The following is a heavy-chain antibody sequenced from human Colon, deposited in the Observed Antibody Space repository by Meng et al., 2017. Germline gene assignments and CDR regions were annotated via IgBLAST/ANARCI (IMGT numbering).Heavy chain of an antibody. CDR3: IHSREDPRSAYYYLVN. V-gene: IGHV2-5*01. CDR2: ICWHDTK. CDR1: GLSLRSSGLS. D-gene: IGHD1-26*01. Sequence: QIPVNESGPPRGKPTQSLAPTCPPSGLSLRSSGLSVGWIRQRPGKALEWLALICWHDTKRYSPFLKTRLTITEDTSRNRVVLTVSVVDPVDTATYCCIHSREDPRSAYYYLVNWGRGTLVTVSS. J-gene: IGHJ4*02.